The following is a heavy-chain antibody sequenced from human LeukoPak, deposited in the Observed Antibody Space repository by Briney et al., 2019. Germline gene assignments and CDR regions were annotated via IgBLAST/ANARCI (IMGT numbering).Heavy chain of an antibody. D-gene: IGHD3-9*01. CDR1: GGSISSYY. CDR2: IYYSGST. V-gene: IGHV4-59*01. Sequence: SETLSLTCTVSGGSISSYYWSWIRQPPGKGLEWIGYIYYSGSTNYNPSLKSRVTISVDTSKNQFSLKLSSVTAADTAVYYCARGVLRYFDWLLNDAFDIWGQGTMVTVSS. CDR3: ARGVLRYFDWLLNDAFDI. J-gene: IGHJ3*02.